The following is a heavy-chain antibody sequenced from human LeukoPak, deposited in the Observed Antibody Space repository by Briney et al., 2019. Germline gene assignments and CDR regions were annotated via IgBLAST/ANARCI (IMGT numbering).Heavy chain of an antibody. Sequence: GGSLRLSCAASGFTFDDYTMHWVRQAPGKGLEWVAVISYDGSNKYYADSVKGRFTISRDNSKNTLYLQMNSLRAEDTAVYYCARWGYSSSNNLSAWGQGTLVTVSS. D-gene: IGHD6-13*01. CDR3: ARWGYSSSNNLSA. CDR2: ISYDGSNK. J-gene: IGHJ5*02. V-gene: IGHV3-30-3*01. CDR1: GFTFDDYT.